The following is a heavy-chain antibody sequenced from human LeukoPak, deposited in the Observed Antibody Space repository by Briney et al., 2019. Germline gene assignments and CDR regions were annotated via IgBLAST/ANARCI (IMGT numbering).Heavy chain of an antibody. D-gene: IGHD6-13*01. CDR3: ARGGDSSSWYGNYYYYMDV. CDR1: GFTFSSYT. V-gene: IGHV3-48*04. CDR2: ISSSGSTI. J-gene: IGHJ6*03. Sequence: GGSLRLSCAASGFTFSSYTMNWVRQAPGKGLEWVSYISSSGSTIYYADSVKGRFTISRDNAKNSLYLQMNSLRAEDTAVYYCARGGDSSSWYGNYYYYMDVWGKGTMVTISS.